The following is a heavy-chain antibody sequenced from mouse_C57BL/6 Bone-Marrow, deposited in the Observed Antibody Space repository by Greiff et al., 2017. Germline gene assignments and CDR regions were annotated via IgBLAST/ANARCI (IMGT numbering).Heavy chain of an antibody. CDR3: TRKTTMVTTGYAMDY. CDR2: IRNKANNHAT. J-gene: IGHJ4*01. V-gene: IGHV6-6*01. CDR1: GFTFSDAW. D-gene: IGHD2-2*01. Sequence: EVKVVESGGGLVQPGGSMKLSCAASGFTFSDAWMDWVRQSPEKGLEWVAEIRNKANNHATYYAESVKGRFTISRDDSKSSVYLQMNSLRAEDTGIYYCTRKTTMVTTGYAMDYWGQGTSVTVSS.